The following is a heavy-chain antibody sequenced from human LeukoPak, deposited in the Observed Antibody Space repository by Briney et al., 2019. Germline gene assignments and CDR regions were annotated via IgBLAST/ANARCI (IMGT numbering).Heavy chain of an antibody. J-gene: IGHJ4*02. CDR3: ARPGKRYSYAQYYFDY. CDR1: DGSISSYY. D-gene: IGHD5-18*01. Sequence: SETLSLTCSISDGSISSYYWNWIRQSPGKGLEWIGHIHYSGSTHYNPSLQSRVSISIDTSKNHFSLKLRSVTAVDTAVYYCARPGKRYSYAQYYFDYWGQGTLVTVSS. V-gene: IGHV4-59*01. CDR2: IHYSGST.